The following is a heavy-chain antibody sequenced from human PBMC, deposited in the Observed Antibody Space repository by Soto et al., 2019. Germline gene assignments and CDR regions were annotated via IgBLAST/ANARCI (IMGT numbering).Heavy chain of an antibody. CDR3: ASDFGDDYSKYNWFDP. D-gene: IGHD4-4*01. CDR2: IYYSGST. Sequence: PSETLSLTCTVSGGSISSYYWSWIRQPPGKGLEWIGYIYYSGSTNYNPSLKSRVTISVDTSKNQFSLKLSSVTAADTAVYYCASDFGDDYSKYNWFDPWGQGTLVTVSS. J-gene: IGHJ5*02. V-gene: IGHV4-59*01. CDR1: GGSISSYY.